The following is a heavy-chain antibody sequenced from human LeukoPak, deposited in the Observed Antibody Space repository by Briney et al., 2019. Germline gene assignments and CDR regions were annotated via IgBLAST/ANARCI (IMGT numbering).Heavy chain of an antibody. CDR2: IYYSGST. V-gene: IGHV4-59*08. CDR1: GGSISSYY. D-gene: IGHD1-14*01. J-gene: IGHJ3*02. Sequence: SGTLSLTCTVSGGSISSYYWSWIRQPPGKGLEWIGYIYYSGSTNCNPSLKSRVTISVDTSKNQFSLKLSSVTAADTAVYYCARRKAGTGAFDIWGQGTMVTVSS. CDR3: ARRKAGTGAFDI.